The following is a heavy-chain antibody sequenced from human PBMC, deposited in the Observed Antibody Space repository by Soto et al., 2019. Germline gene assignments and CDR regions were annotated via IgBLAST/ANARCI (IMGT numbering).Heavy chain of an antibody. V-gene: IGHV3-48*02. CDR2: ISTSSNVV. CDR1: GFNVRSHG. Sequence: PGGSLRLSCEGSGFNVRSHGMHWVRQAPGKGLEWISYISTSSNVVYYANSVTGRSTISRDNGNNSVFLQMNSLKDDDTALYYCVREAISGPLDFWGRGTLVTVSS. CDR3: VREAISGPLDF. J-gene: IGHJ4*02. D-gene: IGHD1-26*01.